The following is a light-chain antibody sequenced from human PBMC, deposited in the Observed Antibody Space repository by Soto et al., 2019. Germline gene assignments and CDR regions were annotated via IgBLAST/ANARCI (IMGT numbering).Light chain of an antibody. CDR2: DAS. J-gene: IGKJ4*01. Sequence: EIVLTQSPPTLSLSPGESAALSCRVSQTISTYLAWYQQKPGQAPRLLIYDASTRATGIPARFSGSGSGTEFTLTISGLQSEDFATYYCQQYNNWPVTFGGGTKVDIK. CDR1: QTISTY. V-gene: IGKV3-11*01. CDR3: QQYNNWPVT.